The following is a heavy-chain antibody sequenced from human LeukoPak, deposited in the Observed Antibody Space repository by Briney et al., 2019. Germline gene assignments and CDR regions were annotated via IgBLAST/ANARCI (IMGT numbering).Heavy chain of an antibody. CDR1: GFTFSSYA. J-gene: IGHJ5*02. D-gene: IGHD3-3*01. CDR2: ISGSGGST. Sequence: HPGGSLRLSCAASGFTFSSYAMSWVRQAPGKGLEWVSAISGSGGSTYYADSVKGRFTISRDNAKNSLYLQMNSLRAEDTAVYYCARVFCYDFWSGYCGGVGWFDPWGQGTLVTVSS. V-gene: IGHV3-23*01. CDR3: ARVFCYDFWSGYCGGVGWFDP.